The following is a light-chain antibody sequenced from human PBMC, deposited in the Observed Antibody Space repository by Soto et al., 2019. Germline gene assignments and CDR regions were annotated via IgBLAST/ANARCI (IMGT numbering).Light chain of an antibody. CDR1: QSISSN. CDR3: HQYNNWPPGT. Sequence: EIVMTQSPATLSVSPGERATLSCRASQSISSNLAWYQQKPGQAPSLLLYGASTRATGIPARFSGSGSGTDFTLTISSPQSEDFAVYYCHQYNNWPPGTFGQGTKLEIK. J-gene: IGKJ2*02. V-gene: IGKV3-15*01. CDR2: GAS.